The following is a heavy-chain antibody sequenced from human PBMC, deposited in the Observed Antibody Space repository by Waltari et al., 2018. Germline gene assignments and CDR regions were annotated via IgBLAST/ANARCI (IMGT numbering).Heavy chain of an antibody. D-gene: IGHD7-27*01. V-gene: IGHV3-23*01. CDR3: AKCPPRTNRGFFDY. CDR2: ISGSGGST. CDR1: GFTFSSYA. Sequence: EVQLLESGGGLVQPGGSLRLSCAASGFTFSSYAMSRVRQPPGQGLEWFSAISGSGGSTYYADSVKGRFTISRDNSKNTLYLQMNSLRAEDTAVYFFAKCPPRTNRGFFDYWGQGTLVTVSS. J-gene: IGHJ4*02.